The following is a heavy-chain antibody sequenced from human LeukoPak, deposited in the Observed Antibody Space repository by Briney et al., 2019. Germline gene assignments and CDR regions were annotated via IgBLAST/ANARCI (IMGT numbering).Heavy chain of an antibody. D-gene: IGHD6-6*01. CDR2: INWNGGST. J-gene: IGHJ6*03. V-gene: IGHV3-20*04. Sequence: GGSLRLSCAASGFTFDDYGMSWVRQAPGKGLEWVSGINWNGGSTGYADSVKGRFTISRDNAKNSLYLQMNSLRAEDTALYYCARGRADSSSAKKYCYYYYMDVWGKGTTVTVSS. CDR3: ARGRADSSSAKKYCYYYYMDV. CDR1: GFTFDDYG.